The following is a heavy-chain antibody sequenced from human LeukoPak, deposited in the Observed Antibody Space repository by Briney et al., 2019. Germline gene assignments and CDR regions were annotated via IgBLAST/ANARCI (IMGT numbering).Heavy chain of an antibody. CDR2: IGTAGDT. CDR1: GFTFSSYD. CDR3: ARDSADSSGYLAFDI. D-gene: IGHD3-22*01. V-gene: IGHV3-13*01. Sequence: TGGSLRLSCAASGFTFSSYDVHWVRQATGKGLEWVSAIGTAGDTYYPGSVKGRFTISRENAKNSLYLQMNSLRAGDTAVYYCARDSADSSGYLAFDIWGQGTMVTVSS. J-gene: IGHJ3*02.